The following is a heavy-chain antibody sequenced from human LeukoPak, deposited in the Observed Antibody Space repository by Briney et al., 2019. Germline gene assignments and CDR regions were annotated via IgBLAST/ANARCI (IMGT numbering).Heavy chain of an antibody. Sequence: PGGSLRLSCAASGFAFSSYSMNWVRQAPGKGLEWVSSIGSSSSYIYYEDSVKGRFTISRDNAKNSLYLQMNSLRAEDTAVYYCAASTKHTAMVDYWGKGTLVTVSS. CDR3: AASTKHTAMVDY. J-gene: IGHJ4*02. CDR1: GFAFSSYS. CDR2: IGSSSSYI. V-gene: IGHV3-21*01. D-gene: IGHD5-18*01.